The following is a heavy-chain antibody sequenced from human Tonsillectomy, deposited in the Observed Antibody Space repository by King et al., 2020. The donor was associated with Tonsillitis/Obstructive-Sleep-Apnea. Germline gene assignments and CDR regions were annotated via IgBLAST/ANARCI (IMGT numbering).Heavy chain of an antibody. CDR3: ATHGFCSGYYSWYFDL. D-gene: IGHD3-3*01. CDR1: GFTVSSNY. Sequence: VQLVESGGGLIQPGGSLRLSCAASGFTVSSNYMSWVRQAPGKGLEWVSVIYRGGSTSYATSVKGRFTISRDNSKNTLYLQMNSLRAEDTAVYYCATHGFCSGYYSWYFDLWGRGTLVTVSS. V-gene: IGHV3-53*01. J-gene: IGHJ2*01. CDR2: IYRGGST.